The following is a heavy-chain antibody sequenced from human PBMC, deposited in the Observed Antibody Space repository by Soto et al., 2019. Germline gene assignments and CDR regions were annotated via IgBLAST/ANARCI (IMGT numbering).Heavy chain of an antibody. CDR1: GFAFSNYW. J-gene: IGHJ4*02. CDR3: ARAGY. V-gene: IGHV3-7*01. CDR2: IQPDGSQK. Sequence: HLVESGGSLVRPGGSLTLSCAASGFAFSNYWMSWVRLAPGKGPEWVANIQPDGSQKYYVDSVKGRFTISRDNAKNSLSLQMISLRVEDTAVYYCARAGYWGQGALVTVSS.